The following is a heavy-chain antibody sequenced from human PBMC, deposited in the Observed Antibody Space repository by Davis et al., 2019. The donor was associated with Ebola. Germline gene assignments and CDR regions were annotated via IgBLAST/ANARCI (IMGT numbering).Heavy chain of an antibody. CDR1: GGTFSSYA. V-gene: IGHV1-69*04. D-gene: IGHD5-24*01. Sequence: SVKVSCKASGGTFSSYAISWVRQAPGQGLEWMGRIIPILGIANYAQKFQGRVTITADKSTSTAYMELSSLRSEDTAVYYCARLWGRDGYNYFDYWGQGTLVTVSS. J-gene: IGHJ4*02. CDR2: IIPILGIA. CDR3: ARLWGRDGYNYFDY.